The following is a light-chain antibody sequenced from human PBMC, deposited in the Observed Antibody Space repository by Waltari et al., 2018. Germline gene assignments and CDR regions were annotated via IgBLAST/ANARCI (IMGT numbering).Light chain of an antibody. CDR1: QSISKL. J-gene: IGKJ4*01. V-gene: IGKV1-5*03. CDR3: QQYNSYSLLS. CDR2: KAS. Sequence: CQASQSISKLLAWYQQKPGKSPKLLSYKASTLESGVPSRFSGSGSGTEFTLTISSLQPDDFATYYCQQYNSYSLLSFGGGTKVEIK.